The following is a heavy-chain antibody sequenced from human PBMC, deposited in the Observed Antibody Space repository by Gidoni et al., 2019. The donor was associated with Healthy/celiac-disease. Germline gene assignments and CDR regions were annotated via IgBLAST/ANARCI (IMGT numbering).Heavy chain of an antibody. CDR2: IKQDVSEK. Sequence: EVQLVESGGGLVKTGGSMRLACAASGFTFSSYWMSWVRQAPGKGREWVANIKQDVSEKYYVDSVKGRFTISRDNAKNSLYLQMNSLRAEDTAVYYCASERWGRFDYWGQGTLVTVSS. V-gene: IGHV3-7*01. CDR3: ASERWGRFDY. D-gene: IGHD7-27*01. CDR1: GFTFSSYW. J-gene: IGHJ4*02.